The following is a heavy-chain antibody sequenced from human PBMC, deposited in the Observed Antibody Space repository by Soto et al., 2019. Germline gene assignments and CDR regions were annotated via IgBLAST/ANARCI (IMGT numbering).Heavy chain of an antibody. Sequence: VQLVESGGGEVQPGRSLTISCAASGFTFSTYGMHWVRQTPGKGLEWVAVISYDGTNKFYLDSVKGRFTISRDNFKNTLTLQMNRLRADDTAVYSCAKDLQSYGDYDYYCYSMDVWGLGTRVTVSS. V-gene: IGHV3-30*18. J-gene: IGHJ6*02. CDR2: ISYDGTNK. CDR1: GFTFSTYG. D-gene: IGHD4-17*01. CDR3: AKDLQSYGDYDYYCYSMDV.